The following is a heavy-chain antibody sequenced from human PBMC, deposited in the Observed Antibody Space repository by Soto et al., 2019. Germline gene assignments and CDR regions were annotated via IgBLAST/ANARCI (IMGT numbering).Heavy chain of an antibody. CDR3: ARHSPPFFYGSGPWDV. J-gene: IGHJ6*02. Sequence: QVQLQESGPGLVRPSETLSLTGTVSSGSISNSYWSWIRQSPGKGLEWIGYIYSSGSTNDNPSLKSRVTISVDTTKNQFSLKLSSLIAADPAVYYCARHSPPFFYGSGPWDVWGQGTTVTVSS. CDR2: IYSSGST. V-gene: IGHV4-59*08. CDR1: SGSISNSY. D-gene: IGHD3-10*01.